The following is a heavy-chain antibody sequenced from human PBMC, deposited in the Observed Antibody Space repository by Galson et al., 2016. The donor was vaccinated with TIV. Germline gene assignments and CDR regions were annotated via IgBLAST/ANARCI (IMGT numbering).Heavy chain of an antibody. J-gene: IGHJ4*01. CDR1: GYSFSDYY. CDR2: INPSNGGT. V-gene: IGHV1-2*02. CDR3: ARDFHNTNV. D-gene: IGHD1-14*01. Sequence: SCKASGYSFSDYYMHWVRQAPGQGLEWMGWINPSNGGTKYAQKFQGRVTMTRDTSISTAYMEVTRLRGDDTAVYYCARDFHNTNVCGQGTLVTVSS.